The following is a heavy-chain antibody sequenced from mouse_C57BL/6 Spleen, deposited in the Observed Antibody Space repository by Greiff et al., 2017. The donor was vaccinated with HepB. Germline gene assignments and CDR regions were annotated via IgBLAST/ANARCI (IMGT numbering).Heavy chain of an antibody. CDR2: INPSTGGT. V-gene: IGHV1-42*01. Sequence: VQLKQSGPELVKPGASVKISCKASGYSFTGYYMNWVKQSPEKSLEWIGEINPSTGGTTYNQKFKAKATLTVDKSSSTAYMQLKSLTSEDSAVYYCARRSYYYGSSYDYAMDYWGQGTSVTVSS. J-gene: IGHJ4*01. CDR3: ARRSYYYGSSYDYAMDY. CDR1: GYSFTGYY. D-gene: IGHD1-1*01.